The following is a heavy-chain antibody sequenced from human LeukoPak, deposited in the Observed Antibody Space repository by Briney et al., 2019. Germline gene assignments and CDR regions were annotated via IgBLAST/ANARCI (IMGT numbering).Heavy chain of an antibody. J-gene: IGHJ3*01. CDR3: AKRGGTTRGAFDL. CDR2: ILYSGDT. D-gene: IGHD1-14*01. V-gene: IGHV4-39*01. Sequence: PSETLSLTCTVSGGXLNINNSYWNWIRQSPGKGLEWIGNILYSGDTYYIPSLKGRVTISADRSKNQISLSLSSVTAADSALYYCAKRGGTTRGAFDLWGQGTIVTVSS. CDR1: GGXLNINNSY.